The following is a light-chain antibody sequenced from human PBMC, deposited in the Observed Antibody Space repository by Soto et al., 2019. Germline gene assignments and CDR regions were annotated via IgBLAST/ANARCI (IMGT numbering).Light chain of an antibody. Sequence: DIQMTQSPSSLSASVGDRVTITCQASQDISNSLNWFQQKPGKAPKLLIYDASNLETGVPSRFSGSGSGTDFSFTISSLQPEDIATYYCQHYYNLHLTFGGGTKVEIK. V-gene: IGKV1-33*01. J-gene: IGKJ4*01. CDR3: QHYYNLHLT. CDR1: QDISNS. CDR2: DAS.